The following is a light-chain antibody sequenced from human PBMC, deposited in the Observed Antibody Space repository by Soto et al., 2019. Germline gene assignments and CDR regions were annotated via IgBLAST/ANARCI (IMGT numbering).Light chain of an antibody. CDR3: ATWDDSLKVL. J-gene: IGLJ2*01. CDR2: RNN. Sequence: QAVLAQPPSASGTPGQRVTISCSGSSSNIGSNTVNWYQHLPGAAPKLLIYRNNQRPSGVPDRFSGSKSGTSASLAISGLQSEDEADYYCATWDDSLKVLFGGGTKVTVL. CDR1: SSNIGSNT. V-gene: IGLV1-44*01.